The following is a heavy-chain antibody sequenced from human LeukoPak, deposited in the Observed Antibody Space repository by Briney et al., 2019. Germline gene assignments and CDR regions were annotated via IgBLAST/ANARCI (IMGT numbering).Heavy chain of an antibody. CDR3: AKEAQLLWFGELLQDYFDY. CDR1: GFTFSSYG. V-gene: IGHV3-23*01. Sequence: GGSLRLSCAASGFTFSSYGMSWVRQAPGKGLEWVSAISGSGGSTYYADSVKGRFTISRDNSKNTLYLQMNSLRAEDTAVYYYAKEAQLLWFGELLQDYFDYWGQGTLVTVSS. J-gene: IGHJ4*02. D-gene: IGHD3-10*01. CDR2: ISGSGGST.